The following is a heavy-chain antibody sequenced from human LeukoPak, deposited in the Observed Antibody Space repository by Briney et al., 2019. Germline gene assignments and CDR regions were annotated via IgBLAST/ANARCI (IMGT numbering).Heavy chain of an antibody. J-gene: IGHJ3*02. Sequence: GGSLRLSCAASGFTFSSYAVSWVRQAPGKGLEWVSAISGSGGSTYYADSVKGRFTISRDNSKNTLYLQMNSLRAEDTAVYYCAKTHASYYYGSGSYRLDAFDIWGQGTMVTVSS. CDR1: GFTFSSYA. CDR3: AKTHASYYYGSGSYRLDAFDI. CDR2: ISGSGGST. D-gene: IGHD3-10*01. V-gene: IGHV3-23*01.